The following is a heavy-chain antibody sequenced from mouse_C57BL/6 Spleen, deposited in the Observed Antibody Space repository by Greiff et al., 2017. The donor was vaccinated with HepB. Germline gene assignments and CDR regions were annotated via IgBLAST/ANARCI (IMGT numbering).Heavy chain of an antibody. CDR2: ISSGGSYT. Sequence: EVKLEESGGDLVKPGGSLKLSCAASGFTFSSYGMSWVRQTPDKRLEWVATISSGGSYTYYPDSVKGRFTISRDNAKNTLYLQMSSLKSEDTAMYYCARHEKGTTSYFDYWGQGTTLTVSS. D-gene: IGHD1-1*01. V-gene: IGHV5-6*02. J-gene: IGHJ2*01. CDR3: ARHEKGTTSYFDY. CDR1: GFTFSSYG.